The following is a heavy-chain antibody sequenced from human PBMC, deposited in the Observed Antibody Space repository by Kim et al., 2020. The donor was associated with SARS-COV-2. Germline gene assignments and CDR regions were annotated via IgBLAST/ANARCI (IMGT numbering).Heavy chain of an antibody. D-gene: IGHD3-16*01. V-gene: IGHV4-59*01. CDR3: ARDAGGSYVN. CDR1: GGSISSYY. CDR2: IYYSGST. Sequence: SETLSLTCTVSGGSISSYYWSWIRQPPGKGLEWIGYIYYSGSTNYNPSRKSRVTISVDTSKNQFSLKLSSVTAADTAVYYCARDAGGSYVNWGQGTLVTVSS. J-gene: IGHJ4*02.